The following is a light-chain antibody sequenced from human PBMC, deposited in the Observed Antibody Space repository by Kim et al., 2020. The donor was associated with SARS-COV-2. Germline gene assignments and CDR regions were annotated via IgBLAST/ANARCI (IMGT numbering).Light chain of an antibody. J-gene: IGKJ1*01. CDR2: AAS. V-gene: IGKV1-39*01. Sequence: DIQMTQSPSSLSASVGDRVTITCRASQSISSYLNWYQQKPGKAPKLLIYAASSLQSGVPSRFSGSGSGTDFTLTISSLQPEDFATYYCQQSYSTPQQFGQGTKVDIK. CDR3: QQSYSTPQQ. CDR1: QSISSY.